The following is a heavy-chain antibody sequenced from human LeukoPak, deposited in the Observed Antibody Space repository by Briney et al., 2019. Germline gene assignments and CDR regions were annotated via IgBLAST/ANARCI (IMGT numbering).Heavy chain of an antibody. CDR1: GGSTSSSSNY. D-gene: IGHD6-19*01. J-gene: IGHJ4*02. CDR3: ARRGYSSGWYRFDY. Sequence: SETLSLTCTDSGGSTSSSSNYWGWIRQPPGKGLEWIGSIHYSGSTYYNPSLKSRVTISVDTSKNQFSLKLSSVTAADTAVYYCARRGYSSGWYRFDYWGQGTLVTVSS. V-gene: IGHV4-39*01. CDR2: IHYSGST.